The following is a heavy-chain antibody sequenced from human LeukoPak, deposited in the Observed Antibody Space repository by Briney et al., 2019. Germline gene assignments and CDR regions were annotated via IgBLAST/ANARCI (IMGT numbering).Heavy chain of an antibody. V-gene: IGHV1-24*01. Sequence: ASVKVSCKVSGYTLTELSMHWVRQAPGKGLEWMGGFDPEDGETIYAQKFQGRVTMTKDTSTDTAYMELSSLRSEDTAVYYCATDAPEDVAVRDYWGQGTLVTVSS. CDR2: FDPEDGET. J-gene: IGHJ4*02. D-gene: IGHD6-19*01. CDR1: GYTLTELS. CDR3: ATDAPEDVAVRDY.